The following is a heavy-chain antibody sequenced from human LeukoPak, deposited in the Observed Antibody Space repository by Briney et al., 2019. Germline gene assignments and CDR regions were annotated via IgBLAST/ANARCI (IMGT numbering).Heavy chain of an antibody. J-gene: IGHJ3*02. CDR2: INSDGSST. Sequence: PGGSLRLSCAASGLSFSRYWMHWVRQAPGEGLVWVSRINSDGSSTIYADSVKGRFTISRDNAKNTLYLHMNSLRAEDTAVYYCARGIYDFWSGYLSVAFDIWGQGTMVTVSS. CDR3: ARGIYDFWSGYLSVAFDI. CDR1: GLSFSRYW. V-gene: IGHV3-74*01. D-gene: IGHD3-3*01.